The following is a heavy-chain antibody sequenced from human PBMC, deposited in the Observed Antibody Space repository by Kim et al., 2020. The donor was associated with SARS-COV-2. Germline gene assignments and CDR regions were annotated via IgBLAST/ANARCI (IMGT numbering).Heavy chain of an antibody. Sequence: SETLSLTCTVSGSSISSGYYWGWIRQPPGKGLEWIGSIYHSGSTYYNPSLKSRVTISVDTSKNQFSLKLSSVTAADTAVYYCASFTAAALWGQGTLVTVSS. CDR2: IYHSGST. V-gene: IGHV4-38-2*02. CDR3: ASFTAAAL. D-gene: IGHD6-13*01. J-gene: IGHJ4*02. CDR1: GSSISSGYY.